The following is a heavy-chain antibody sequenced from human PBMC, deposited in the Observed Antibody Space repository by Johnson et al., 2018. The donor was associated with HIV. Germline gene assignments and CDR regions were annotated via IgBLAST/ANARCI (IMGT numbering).Heavy chain of an antibody. CDR2: IWYDGSNK. V-gene: IGHV3-33*03. D-gene: IGHD5-18*01. J-gene: IGHJ3*01. CDR3: AKEAGIELWLIDAFDL. CDR1: GFTFSSYG. Sequence: QVQLVESGGGLVQPGRSLRLSCAASGFTFSSYGMHWVRQAPGKGLEWVAVIWYDGSNKYYADSVKGRFTISRDNAKNSLYLQMNTLRPEDTALYYCAKEAGIELWLIDAFDLWGQGTMVTVSS.